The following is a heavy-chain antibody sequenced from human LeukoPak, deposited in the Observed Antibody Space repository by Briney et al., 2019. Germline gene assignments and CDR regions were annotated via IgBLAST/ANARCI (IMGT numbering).Heavy chain of an antibody. J-gene: IGHJ4*02. V-gene: IGHV3-30*18. CDR2: ISYDGSNK. CDR1: GFTFSSYG. D-gene: IGHD6-19*01. CDR3: AKQEWLVGGVGY. Sequence: GGSLRLSCAASGFTFSSYGMHWVRQAPGKGLEWVAVISYDGSNKYYADSVKGRFTISRDNSKNTLYLQMNSLRAEDTAVYYCAKQEWLVGGVGYWGQGTLVTVSS.